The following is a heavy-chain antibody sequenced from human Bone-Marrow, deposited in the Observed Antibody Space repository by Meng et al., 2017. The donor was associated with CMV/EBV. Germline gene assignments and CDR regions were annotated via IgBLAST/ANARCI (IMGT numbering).Heavy chain of an antibody. CDR2: ISASGDSA. CDR1: GYTFSKYI. D-gene: IGHD6-13*01. Sequence: SGYTFSKYIRTWVRQVPGRGLEWVSSISASGDSAYYADSVKGRFTISRDNSKNTLHLQMHRLRADDTAVYYCAKDPQLAAAGWYFDLWGRGTLVTVSS. J-gene: IGHJ2*01. CDR3: AKDPQLAAAGWYFDL. V-gene: IGHV3-23*01.